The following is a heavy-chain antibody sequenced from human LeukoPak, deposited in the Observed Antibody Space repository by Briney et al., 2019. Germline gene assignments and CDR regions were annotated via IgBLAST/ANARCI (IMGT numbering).Heavy chain of an antibody. J-gene: IGHJ4*02. Sequence: SVKVSCKASGGTFSTSALNWVRQAPGQGLEWMGGIIPLFRTAKYVQKFQGRVTITADESTTTAYMEVSSLRSDDTAVYYCARAPNTGWFYFDYWGQGTLVTVSS. D-gene: IGHD6-19*01. CDR2: IIPLFRTA. CDR1: GGTFSTSA. V-gene: IGHV1-69*13. CDR3: ARAPNTGWFYFDY.